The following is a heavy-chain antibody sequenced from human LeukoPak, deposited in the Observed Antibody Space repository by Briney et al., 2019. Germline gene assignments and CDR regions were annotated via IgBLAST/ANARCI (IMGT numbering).Heavy chain of an antibody. Sequence: GGSLRLSCAASGFTFDDYAMPWVRQAPGKGLEWVSGISWNSGSIGYADSVKGRFTISRDNAKNSLYLQMNSLRAEDTALYYCAAGGSYRYWYFDLWGRGTLVTVSS. CDR3: AAGGSYRYWYFDL. CDR2: ISWNSGSI. J-gene: IGHJ2*01. V-gene: IGHV3-9*01. CDR1: GFTFDDYA. D-gene: IGHD1-26*01.